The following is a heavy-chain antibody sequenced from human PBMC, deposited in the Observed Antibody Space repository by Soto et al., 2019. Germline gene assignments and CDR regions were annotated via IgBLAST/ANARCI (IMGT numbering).Heavy chain of an antibody. J-gene: IGHJ4*02. D-gene: IGHD3-16*01. CDR3: AKDLGDGINDY. CDR2: ISYDGSNK. Sequence: GGSLRLSCAASGFTFSSYGMHWVRQAPGKGLEWVAVISYDGSNKYYADSVKGRFTISRDNSKNTLYLQMNSLRAEDTAVYYCAKDLGDGINDYWGQGTLVTVSS. CDR1: GFTFSSYG. V-gene: IGHV3-30*18.